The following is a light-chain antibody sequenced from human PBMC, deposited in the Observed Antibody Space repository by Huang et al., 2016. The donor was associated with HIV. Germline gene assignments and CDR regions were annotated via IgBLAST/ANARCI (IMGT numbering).Light chain of an antibody. Sequence: RATINCKSSQTISYNKNYLAWYQQKPGQSPKLLIYWASTRESGVPDRFSGSGSGTDFTLTISSLQAEDVAVYYCQQYYSKPLTFGGGTKVEIK. J-gene: IGKJ4*01. CDR1: QTISYNKNY. CDR3: QQYYSKPLT. V-gene: IGKV4-1*01. CDR2: WAS.